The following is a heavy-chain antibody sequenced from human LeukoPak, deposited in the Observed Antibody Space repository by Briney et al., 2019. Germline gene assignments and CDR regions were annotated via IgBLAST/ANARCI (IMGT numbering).Heavy chain of an antibody. CDR3: ASRTTVVTRSYGAFDI. J-gene: IGHJ3*02. V-gene: IGHV3-74*01. Sequence: GGSLRLSCAASGFTLSSYWMHWVRQAPGKGLVWVSRINSDGRSTSYADSVKGRFTIPRDNAKNTLYLQMNSLRAEDTAVYYCASRTTVVTRSYGAFDIWGQGTMVTVSS. CDR1: GFTLSSYW. D-gene: IGHD4-23*01. CDR2: INSDGRST.